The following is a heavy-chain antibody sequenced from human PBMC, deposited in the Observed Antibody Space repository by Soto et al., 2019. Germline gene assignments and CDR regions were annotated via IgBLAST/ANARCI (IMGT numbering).Heavy chain of an antibody. D-gene: IGHD1-1*01. V-gene: IGHV1-18*01. CDR2: ISTHNGNT. Sequence: QVQLVQSGTEVKKPGASVKVSCKASGYTFRNNGFTWVRQAPGQGLEWMGWISTHNGNTDYARKLKGRVTMTADTSTSTAYMDLRSLSSDDTAVYYCATGGNADLATFEIWGQGTMVTVSS. CDR3: ATGGNADLATFEI. CDR1: GYTFRNNG. J-gene: IGHJ3*02.